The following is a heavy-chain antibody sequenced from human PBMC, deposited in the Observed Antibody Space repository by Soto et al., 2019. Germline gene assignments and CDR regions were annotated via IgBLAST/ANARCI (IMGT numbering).Heavy chain of an antibody. Sequence: GASVKVSCKASGYTFTNYGITWVRQAPGQGLEWMGWISAYNGNTHYTQRLQGRVTITTDTSTSTAYMELRGLRSDDTAVYYCARGRQLVGYFYYNRNVGGKGTRAT. D-gene: IGHD6-6*01. J-gene: IGHJ6*03. CDR2: ISAYNGNT. CDR3: ARGRQLVGYFYYNRNV. V-gene: IGHV1-18*01. CDR1: GYTFTNYG.